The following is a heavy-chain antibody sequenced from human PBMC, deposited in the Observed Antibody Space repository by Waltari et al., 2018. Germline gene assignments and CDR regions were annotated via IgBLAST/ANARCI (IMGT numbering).Heavy chain of an antibody. CDR3: ASRIAVAGTGGFDY. D-gene: IGHD6-19*01. CDR1: GGTFSSYA. V-gene: IGHV1-69*01. Sequence: QVQLVQSGAEVKKPGSSVKVSCKASGGTFSSYAISWVRQAPGQGLEWMGGIIPIFGTANDAQKFQGRVTITADESTSTAYMELSSLRSEDTAVYYCASRIAVAGTGGFDYWGQGTLVTVSS. CDR2: IIPIFGTA. J-gene: IGHJ4*02.